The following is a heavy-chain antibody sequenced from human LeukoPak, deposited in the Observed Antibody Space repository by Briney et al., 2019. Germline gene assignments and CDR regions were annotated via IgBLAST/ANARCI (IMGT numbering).Heavy chain of an antibody. CDR1: GFTFDGYT. D-gene: IGHD2-21*02. CDR3: ARAEASVTAFDF. CDR2: ISSRSDYI. Sequence: GGSLRLSCAASGFTFDGYTMNWVRQGPGKGLEWVASISSRSDYIYYADSVRGRFTVSRENAKNSLSLQMNTLRAEDTATYYCARAEASVTAFDFWGQGTLVTVSS. J-gene: IGHJ4*02. V-gene: IGHV3-21*01.